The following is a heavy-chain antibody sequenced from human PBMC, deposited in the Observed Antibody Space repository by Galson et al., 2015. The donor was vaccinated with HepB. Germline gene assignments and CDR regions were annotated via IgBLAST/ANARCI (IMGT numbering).Heavy chain of an antibody. D-gene: IGHD3-10*01. Sequence: SLRLSCAASGFTFSSYAMSWVRQAPGKGLEWVSAISGSDGSTYYADSAKGRFTISRDNSKNTLYLQMNSLRAEDTAVYYCAKDNPGWFGELLFSSPRRGGQGTLVTVSS. CDR3: AKDNPGWFGELLFSSPRR. J-gene: IGHJ4*02. V-gene: IGHV3-23*01. CDR2: ISGSDGST. CDR1: GFTFSSYA.